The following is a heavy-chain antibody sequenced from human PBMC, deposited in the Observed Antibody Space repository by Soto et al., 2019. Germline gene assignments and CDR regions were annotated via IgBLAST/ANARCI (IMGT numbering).Heavy chain of an antibody. D-gene: IGHD2-2*01. CDR3: AKDIVLVPAALRYFQL. CDR1: GFTFSSYG. CDR2: ISYDGSNK. J-gene: IGHJ1*01. V-gene: IGHV3-30*18. Sequence: GSLRLSCAASGFTFSSYGMHWVRQAPGKGLEWVAVISYDGSNKYYADSVKGRFTISRDNSKNTLYLQMNSLRAEDTAVYYCAKDIVLVPAALRYFQLWGQGTLVPVSS.